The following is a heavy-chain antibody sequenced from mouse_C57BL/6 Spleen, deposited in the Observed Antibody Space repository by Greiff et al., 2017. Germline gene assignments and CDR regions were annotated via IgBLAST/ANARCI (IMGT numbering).Heavy chain of an antibody. CDR3: ARQDYYGTGFAY. D-gene: IGHD1-2*01. CDR1: GFTFSSYT. J-gene: IGHJ3*01. V-gene: IGHV5-9*01. Sequence: EVKVVESGGGLVKPGGSLKLSCAASGFTFSSYTMSWVRQTPEKRLEWVATISGGGGNTYYPDSVKGRFTISRDNAKNTLYLQMSSLWSEDTALYYCARQDYYGTGFAYWGQGTLVTVSA. CDR2: ISGGGGNT.